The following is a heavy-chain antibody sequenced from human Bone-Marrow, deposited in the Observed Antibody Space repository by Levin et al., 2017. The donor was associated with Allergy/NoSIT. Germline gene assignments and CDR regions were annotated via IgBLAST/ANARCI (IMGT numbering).Heavy chain of an antibody. D-gene: IGHD2-2*01. V-gene: IGHV1-69*06. CDR3: ARGGQYCSSGYCHSSDYFHYGMDI. CDR1: GGTSTNYA. Sequence: PAASVKVSCKASGGTSTNYAIGWVRQAPGQGLEWMGGVIPIFGPANYAQKFQGRVTITADKSTNTAYMELTSLTTEDTAVYYCARGGQYCSSGYCHSSDYFHYGMDIWGQGTTVTVSS. J-gene: IGHJ6*02. CDR2: VIPIFGPA.